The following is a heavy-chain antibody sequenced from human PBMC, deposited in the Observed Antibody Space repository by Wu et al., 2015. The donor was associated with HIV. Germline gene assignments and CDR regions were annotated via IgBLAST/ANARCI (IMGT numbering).Heavy chain of an antibody. J-gene: IGHJ5*01. V-gene: IGHV1-69*04. CDR3: ARVQFDPDYYTYFDL. Sequence: QVQLVQSGAEVKKPGSSVKVSCKASGGTFSSYPISWVRQAPGQGLEWMGWMAPSSGHIQPAQKFQGRIYMSTNNSAHTAYMELRSLTSDDAAIYFCARVQFDPDYYTYFDLWGQGTLVTVSS. CDR1: GGTFSSYP. CDR2: MAPSSGHI. D-gene: IGHD4/OR15-4a*01.